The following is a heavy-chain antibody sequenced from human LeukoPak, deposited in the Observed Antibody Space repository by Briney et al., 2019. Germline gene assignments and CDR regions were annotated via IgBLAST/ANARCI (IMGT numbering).Heavy chain of an antibody. V-gene: IGHV4-59*01. CDR2: IYYSGST. D-gene: IGHD1-26*01. Sequence: PSETLSLTCTVSGGSISSYYWSWIRQPPGKGLEWIGYIYYSGSTSYNPSLKSRVTISVDTSKKQFSLKLSSVTAADTAFYYCARYIVSYPHDAFDIWGQGTLVTVSS. CDR3: ARYIVSYPHDAFDI. J-gene: IGHJ4*02. CDR1: GGSISSYY.